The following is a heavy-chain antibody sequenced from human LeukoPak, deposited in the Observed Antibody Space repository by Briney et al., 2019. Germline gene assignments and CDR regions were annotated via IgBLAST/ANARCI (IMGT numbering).Heavy chain of an antibody. J-gene: IGHJ4*02. D-gene: IGHD6-19*01. V-gene: IGHV4-59*12. CDR1: GGSISSYY. CDR2: IYYSGST. Sequence: PSETLSLTCTVSGGSISSYYWSWIRQPPGKGLEWIGYIYYSGSTNYNPSLKSRVTISVDTSKNQFSLKLSSVTAADTAVYYCARGRGIAVAGTPIDYWGQGTLVTVSS. CDR3: ARGRGIAVAGTPIDY.